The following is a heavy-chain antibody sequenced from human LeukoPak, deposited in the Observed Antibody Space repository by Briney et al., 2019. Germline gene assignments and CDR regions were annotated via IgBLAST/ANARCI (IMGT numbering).Heavy chain of an antibody. CDR2: INAGNGNT. D-gene: IGHD6-13*01. CDR1: GYTFTSYA. CDR3: ARRIAAAGDNWFDP. Sequence: ASVKASCKASGYTFTSYAMHWVRQAPGQRLEWMGWINAGNGNTKYSQKFQGRVTITRDTSASTAYMELSSLRSEDTAVYYCARRIAAAGDNWFDPWGQGTLVTVSS. J-gene: IGHJ5*02. V-gene: IGHV1-3*01.